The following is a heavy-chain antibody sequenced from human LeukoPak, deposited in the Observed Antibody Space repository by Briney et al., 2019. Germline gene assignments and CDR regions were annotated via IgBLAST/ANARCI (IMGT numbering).Heavy chain of an antibody. J-gene: IGHJ4*02. CDR1: GFTFSDYG. D-gene: IGHD3-22*01. CDR3: AKSLHSDNSGYHDY. Sequence: GGSLRPSCAASGFTFSDYGMHWVRQAPGKGLEWVAVVSYDASNQYYADSVKGRFTISRDSSKNTLYLQMNSLRPEDTAVYYCAKSLHSDNSGYHDYWGQGTLVTVSS. CDR2: VSYDASNQ. V-gene: IGHV3-30*18.